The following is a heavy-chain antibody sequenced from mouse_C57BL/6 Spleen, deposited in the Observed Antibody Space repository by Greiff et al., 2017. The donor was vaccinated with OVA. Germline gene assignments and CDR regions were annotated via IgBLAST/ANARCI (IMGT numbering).Heavy chain of an antibody. CDR2: ISSGSSTI. V-gene: IGHV5-17*01. J-gene: IGHJ2*01. D-gene: IGHD2-1*01. CDR1: GFTFSDYG. Sequence: EVQRVESGGGLVKPGGSLKLSCAASGFTFSDYGMHWVRQAPEKGLEWVAYISSGSSTIYYADTVKGRFTISRDNAKNTLFLQMTSLRSEDTAMYYCARGPIYYGNYIFDYWGQGTTLTVSS. CDR3: ARGPIYYGNYIFDY.